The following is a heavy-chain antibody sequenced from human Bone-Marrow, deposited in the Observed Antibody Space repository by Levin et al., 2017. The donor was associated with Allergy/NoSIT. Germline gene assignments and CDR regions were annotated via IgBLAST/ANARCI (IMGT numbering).Heavy chain of an antibody. CDR2: IIPMFDAA. D-gene: IGHD4-17*01. CDR3: ARAPFGGDFDAFDM. V-gene: IGHV1-69*08. Sequence: GASVKVSCKASADTFRSYSISWVRQAPGQGLEWMGRIIPMFDAANFAQTFQGRVTITADKSTSTAYMEVNSLRSEDAAIYYCARAPFGGDFDAFDMWGQGTMVTVSS. J-gene: IGHJ3*02. CDR1: ADTFRSYS.